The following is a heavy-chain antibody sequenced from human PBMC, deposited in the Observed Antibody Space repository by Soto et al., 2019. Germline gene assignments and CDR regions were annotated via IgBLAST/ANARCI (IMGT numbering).Heavy chain of an antibody. CDR3: ANYKRSGFHVFDY. V-gene: IGHV4-59*08. D-gene: IGHD1-1*01. Sequence: PSETMSLTCTVSDGYRSSYYWSWIRQTPGKGLEWIGYIYYSGSTNYNPSLKSRVTISADTSMNQFSLKLRSVTAADTAVYYSANYKRSGFHVFDYWGQGIQDPV. CDR2: IYYSGST. J-gene: IGHJ4*02. CDR1: DGYRSSYY.